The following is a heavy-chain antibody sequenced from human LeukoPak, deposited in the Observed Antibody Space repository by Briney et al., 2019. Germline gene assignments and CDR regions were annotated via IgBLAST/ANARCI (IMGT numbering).Heavy chain of an antibody. CDR3: ARGTITGTRGAFDI. J-gene: IGHJ3*02. CDR2: INPSSGGT. CDR1: GYTFTGYY. V-gene: IGHV1-2*02. D-gene: IGHD1-20*01. Sequence: ASVKVSCKASGYTFTGYYMHWVRQAPGQGLEWMGWINPSSGGTNYAQKFQGRVTMTRDTSISTAYMELSRLRSDDRAVYYCARGTITGTRGAFDIWGQGTMVTVSS.